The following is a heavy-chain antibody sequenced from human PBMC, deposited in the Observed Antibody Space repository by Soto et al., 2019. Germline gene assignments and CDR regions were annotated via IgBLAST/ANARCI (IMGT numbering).Heavy chain of an antibody. CDR3: ARDPYAAAVYFDY. J-gene: IGHJ4*02. CDR1: GFTFSSYA. CDR2: ISYDGSNK. Sequence: QVQLVESGGGVVQPGRSLRLSCAASGFTFSSYAMHWVRQAPGKGLEWVAVISYDGSNKYYADSVKGRFTISRDNSKNTLYLQMNSLRAEDTAVYYCARDPYAAAVYFDYWGKGTLVTVSS. D-gene: IGHD6-13*01. V-gene: IGHV3-30-3*01.